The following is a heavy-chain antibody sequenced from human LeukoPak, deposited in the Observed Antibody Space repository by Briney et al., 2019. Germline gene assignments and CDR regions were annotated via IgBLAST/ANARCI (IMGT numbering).Heavy chain of an antibody. CDR3: AKDQLLDFRD. J-gene: IGHJ4*02. CDR2: IRGNGGST. Sequence: GGSLRLSCAASGFIISSNYMNWVRQAPGKGLMWVSVIRGNGGSTYYADSVKGRFTISRDNAKNTLYLRMNSLRAEDTAVYYCAKDQLLDFRDWGEGTLVTVSS. D-gene: IGHD1-1*01. CDR1: GFIISSNY. V-gene: IGHV3-23*01.